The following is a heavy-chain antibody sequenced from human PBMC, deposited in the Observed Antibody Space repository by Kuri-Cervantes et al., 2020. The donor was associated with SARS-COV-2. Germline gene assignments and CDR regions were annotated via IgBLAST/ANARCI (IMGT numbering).Heavy chain of an antibody. V-gene: IGHV3-23*01. J-gene: IGHJ4*02. CDR1: RFTFSSYD. CDR2: IGGGGGST. D-gene: IGHD3-16*02. Sequence: GESLKTSCSASRFTFSSYDMSWVRQAPGKGLEWVSAIGGGGGSTYYADSVKGRFTISRDNSKNTLYLQMNSLRAEDTAVYYCAKGGRRLGELSLYFDYWGQGTLVTVSS. CDR3: AKGGRRLGELSLYFDY.